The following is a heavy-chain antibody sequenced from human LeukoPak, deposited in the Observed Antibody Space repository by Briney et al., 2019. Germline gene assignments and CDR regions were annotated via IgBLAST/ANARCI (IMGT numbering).Heavy chain of an antibody. CDR3: ARDDDNYYYYGMDV. Sequence: GGSLRLSCAASGFTFSSYAMSWVRQAPGKGLEWVANIKQDGSEKYYVDSVKGRFTISRDNAKNSLYLQMNSLRAEDTAVYYCARDDDNYYYYGMDVWGQGTTVTVSS. V-gene: IGHV3-7*01. CDR1: GFTFSSYA. J-gene: IGHJ6*02. CDR2: IKQDGSEK.